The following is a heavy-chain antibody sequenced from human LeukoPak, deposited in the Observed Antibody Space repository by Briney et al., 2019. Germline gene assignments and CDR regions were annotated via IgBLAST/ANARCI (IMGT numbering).Heavy chain of an antibody. V-gene: IGHV3-73*01. CDR1: GFTFSGSA. CDR3: TRPWSGPNGDRLDP. CDR2: IRSKANSYAT. J-gene: IGHJ5*02. D-gene: IGHD3-3*01. Sequence: GGSLRLSCAASGFTFSGSAMHWVRPASGKGLEWVGRIRSKANSYATAYAASVKGRFTISRDDSKNTAYLQMNSLKTEDTAVYYYTRPWSGPNGDRLDPWGQGTLVTVYS.